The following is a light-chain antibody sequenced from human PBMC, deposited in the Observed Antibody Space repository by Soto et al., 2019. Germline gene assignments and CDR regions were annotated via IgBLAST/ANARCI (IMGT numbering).Light chain of an antibody. CDR3: QQYKSFSLP. J-gene: IGKJ4*01. CDR1: QSINNW. Sequence: IQMTQTPPTLSASIGDRFTVTCRASQSINNWLAWYQQKPGKAPKLLIYKTSDLESGVPSRFSGSGSGTEFSLTISSLQPDDFATYYCQQYKSFSLPFGGGTKVDIK. V-gene: IGKV1-5*03. CDR2: KTS.